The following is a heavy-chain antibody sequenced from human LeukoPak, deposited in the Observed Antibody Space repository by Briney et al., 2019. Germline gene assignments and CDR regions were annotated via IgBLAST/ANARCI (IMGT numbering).Heavy chain of an antibody. V-gene: IGHV3-9*01. CDR1: GFTFDDYA. CDR2: ISWNSDNI. J-gene: IGHJ4*02. D-gene: IGHD6-13*01. CDR3: AKDIRAAAGTSSFDY. Sequence: GGSLRLSCAASGFTFDDYAMHWVRQAPGKGLEWVSGISWNSDNIGYADSVKGRFTISRDNAKNSLYLQMNSLRAEDTALYYCAKDIRAAAGTSSFDYWGQGTLVTVSS.